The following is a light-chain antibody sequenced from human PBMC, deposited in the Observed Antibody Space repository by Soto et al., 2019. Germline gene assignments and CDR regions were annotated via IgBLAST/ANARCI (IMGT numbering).Light chain of an antibody. V-gene: IGLV2-14*01. J-gene: IGLJ1*01. CDR2: EVT. Sequence: QSVLTQPASVSGSPGQSITISCTGTSSDIGGYNYVSWYQQHPGKAPRVMIYEVTNRPSGVSTRFSGSKTGNTASLTISGLQPEDEAYYYCSSYSSVGTVVFGSGTKVTVL. CDR3: SSYSSVGTVV. CDR1: SSDIGGYNY.